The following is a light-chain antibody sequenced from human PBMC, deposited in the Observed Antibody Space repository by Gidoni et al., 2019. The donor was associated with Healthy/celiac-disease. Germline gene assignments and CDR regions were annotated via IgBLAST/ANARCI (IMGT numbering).Light chain of an antibody. CDR1: QSVSSN. J-gene: IGKJ4*01. V-gene: IGKV3-15*01. CDR3: QQYNNWPPFT. Sequence: EIVLTQSPATLSVSPGERATLSCRASQSVSSNLAWYQQKPGQAPRLLIYGASTRVTGIPARFSGSGSGTEFTLTISSLQSEDFAVYYCQQYNNWPPFTFXGXTKVEIK. CDR2: GAS.